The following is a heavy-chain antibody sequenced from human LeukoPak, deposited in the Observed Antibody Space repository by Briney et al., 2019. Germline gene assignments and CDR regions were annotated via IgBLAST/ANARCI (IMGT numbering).Heavy chain of an antibody. CDR1: GYTFTSYY. J-gene: IGHJ6*03. D-gene: IGHD1-1*01. CDR2: INPSGGST. V-gene: IGHV1-46*01. Sequence: ASVKLSCKASGYTFTSYYMHWVRQAPGQPLEGMGIINPSGGSTNYAQKFQGRVTMTRDTSTNTVYMELSSLRSEDTAVYYCARGKYPDNDDYMDVWGKGTTVIVSS. CDR3: ARGKYPDNDDYMDV.